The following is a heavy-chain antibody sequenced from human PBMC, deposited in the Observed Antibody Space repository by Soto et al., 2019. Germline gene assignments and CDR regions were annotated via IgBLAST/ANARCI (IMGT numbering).Heavy chain of an antibody. V-gene: IGHV4-59*01. CDR1: GGSFSGYY. J-gene: IGHJ5*02. CDR3: ARDKYCSGGSCRKNWFDP. CDR2: IYDDGSA. Sequence: SETLSLTCAVYGGSFSGYYWSWIRQPPGKGLEWLAYIYDDGSANYNPSLKSRATISLDMSKNQFSLKLTSVTAADTAVYYCARDKYCSGGSCRKNWFDPWGQGTLVTVSS. D-gene: IGHD2-15*01.